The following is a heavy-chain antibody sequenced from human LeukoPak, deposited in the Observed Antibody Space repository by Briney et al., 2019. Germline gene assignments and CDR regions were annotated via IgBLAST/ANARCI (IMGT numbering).Heavy chain of an antibody. D-gene: IGHD2-2*01. CDR2: ISAYNGNT. V-gene: IGHV1-18*01. CDR1: GYTFISYG. J-gene: IGHJ6*02. CDR3: ARESIVVVPAAIMAYYYYYYGMDV. Sequence: ASVKVSCKASGYTFISYGLSWVRQAPGQGLEWMGWISAYNGNTNYAQNLQGRVTMTTDTSTSTAYMELRSLRSDDTAVYYCARESIVVVPAAIMAYYYYYYGMDVWGQGTTVTVSS.